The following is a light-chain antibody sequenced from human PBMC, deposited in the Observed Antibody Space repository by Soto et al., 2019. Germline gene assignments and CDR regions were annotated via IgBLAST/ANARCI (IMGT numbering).Light chain of an antibody. J-gene: IGLJ1*01. Sequence: QSALAQPASVSGSRGQSITISWTGTSSDVGRYNYGSWFQQHPGKVPKLIIYDVNNWPSGVSDRFSGSKSGNTASLTISGLEPEDQADYYCSSFTTSSTFVFGSGTKLTVL. CDR3: SSFTTSSTFV. V-gene: IGLV2-14*03. CDR2: DVN. CDR1: SSDVGRYNY.